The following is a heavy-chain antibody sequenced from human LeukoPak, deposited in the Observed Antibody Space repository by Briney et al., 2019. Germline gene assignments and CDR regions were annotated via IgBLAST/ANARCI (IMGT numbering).Heavy chain of an antibody. CDR2: ISYSGGST. V-gene: IGHV3-23*01. J-gene: IGHJ1*01. CDR1: GFTFSSYA. D-gene: IGHD6-19*01. Sequence: PGGSLRLSCAASGFTFSSYAVSWVRQAPGKGLEWVSGISYSGGSTYYADSVKGRFTISRDNAKNSLYLQMNSLRAEDTAVYYCARDAIAVAGFAEYFQHWGQGTLVTVSS. CDR3: ARDAIAVAGFAEYFQH.